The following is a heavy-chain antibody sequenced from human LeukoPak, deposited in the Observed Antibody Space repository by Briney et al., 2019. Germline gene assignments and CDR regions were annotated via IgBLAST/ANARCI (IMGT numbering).Heavy chain of an antibody. CDR3: ARRDRYSSGQFDH. Sequence: SETLSLTCSVSGDSITRPNYYWGWIRQSPGKGLKWIGSIHYTGDTYYNPSLKNRVTVSIDTSQNHFSLKVNSVTATDTAVYYCARRDRYSSGQFDHWGQGTLVTVSS. J-gene: IGHJ4*02. CDR2: IHYTGDT. CDR1: GDSITRPNYY. D-gene: IGHD5-18*01. V-gene: IGHV4-39*02.